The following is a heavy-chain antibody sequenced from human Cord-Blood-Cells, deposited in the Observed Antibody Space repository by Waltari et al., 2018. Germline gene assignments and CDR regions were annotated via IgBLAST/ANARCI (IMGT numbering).Heavy chain of an antibody. Sequence: QVQLVQSGAEVKKPGASVKVSCKVSGYTLTELSMNWVRQAPGKGLEWMGGFDPEDGETIYAQKFQGRVTMTEDTSTDTAYMELSSLRSEDTAVYYCATQPSYARYNWNYGYFDYWGQGTLVTVSS. CDR2: FDPEDGET. CDR1: GYTLTELS. D-gene: IGHD1-7*01. V-gene: IGHV1-24*01. CDR3: ATQPSYARYNWNYGYFDY. J-gene: IGHJ4*02.